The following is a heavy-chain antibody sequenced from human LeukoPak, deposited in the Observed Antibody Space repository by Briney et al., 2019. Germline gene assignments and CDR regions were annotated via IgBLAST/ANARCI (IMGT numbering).Heavy chain of an antibody. CDR3: ARKEDSSSWYPDWYFDL. J-gene: IGHJ2*01. V-gene: IGHV3-48*04. D-gene: IGHD6-13*01. CDR2: ISSSSSTI. CDR1: GFTFSSYS. Sequence: PGGSLRLSCAASGFTFSSYSMNWVRQAPGKGLEWVSYISSSSSTIYYADSVKGRFTNSRDNAKNSLYLQMNSLRAEDTAVYYCARKEDSSSWYPDWYFDLWGRGTLVTVSS.